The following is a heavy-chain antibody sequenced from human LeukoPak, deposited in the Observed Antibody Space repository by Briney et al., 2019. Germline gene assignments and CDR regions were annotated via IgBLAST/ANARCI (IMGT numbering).Heavy chain of an antibody. J-gene: IGHJ3*02. CDR3: ASPSLSWAAFDI. CDR2: INSDGSST. D-gene: IGHD7-27*01. V-gene: IGHV3-74*01. Sequence: PGGSLRLSRAASGFTFSRNWMYWVRQAPGKGLVWVSRINSDGSSTNYADYVKGRFTISRDNAKNTLYLQMNSLRDEDTAVYYCASPSLSWAAFDIWGQGTMVTVSS. CDR1: GFTFSRNW.